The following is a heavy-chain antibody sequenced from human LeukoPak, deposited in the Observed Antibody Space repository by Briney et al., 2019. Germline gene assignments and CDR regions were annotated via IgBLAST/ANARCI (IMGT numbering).Heavy chain of an antibody. J-gene: IGHJ6*03. CDR2: IYYSGST. D-gene: IGHD2-2*03. CDR3: ARYLDSSYYYYYYMDV. V-gene: IGHV4-39*07. Sequence: PSETLSLTCTVSGGSISSSSYYWGWIRQPPGKGLEWIGSIYYSGSTYYNPSLKSRVTSADTSKNQFSLKLNSVTAADTAVYYCARYLDSSYYYYYYMDVWGKGTTVTVSS. CDR1: GGSISSSSYY.